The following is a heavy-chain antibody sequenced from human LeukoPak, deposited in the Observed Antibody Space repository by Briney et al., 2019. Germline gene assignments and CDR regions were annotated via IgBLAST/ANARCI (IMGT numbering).Heavy chain of an antibody. CDR1: GFIFDDYA. D-gene: IGHD6-13*01. V-gene: IGHV3-9*01. J-gene: IGHJ5*02. CDR3: AKGQQLLLDWFDP. Sequence: PGRSLRLSCAASGFIFDDYAMHWVRQVPGKGLEWVSGISWNSGYIGYADSVKGRFTISRDNAKNSLYLQMNSLRTEDTALYYCAKGQQLLLDWFDPWGQGTLVTVSS. CDR2: ISWNSGYI.